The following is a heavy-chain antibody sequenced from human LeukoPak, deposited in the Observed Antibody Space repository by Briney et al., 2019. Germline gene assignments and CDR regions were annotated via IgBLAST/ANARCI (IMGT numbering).Heavy chain of an antibody. V-gene: IGHV4-38-2*02. D-gene: IGHD3-10*01. CDR2: IYHSGST. Sequence: SETLSLTCTVSGYSISSGYYWGWIRQPPGKGLEWIGSIYHSGSTYYNPSLKSRVTISVDTSKNQFSLKLSSVTAADTAVYYCARALLLWFGELLEEAKNYFDYWGQGTLVTVSS. CDR3: ARALLLWFGELLEEAKNYFDY. J-gene: IGHJ4*02. CDR1: GYSISSGYY.